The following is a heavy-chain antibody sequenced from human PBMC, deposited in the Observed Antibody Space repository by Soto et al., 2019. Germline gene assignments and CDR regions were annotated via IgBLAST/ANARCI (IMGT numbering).Heavy chain of an antibody. Sequence: QVQLVQSGAAVKEPGASVRLSCKTSGYLFTSFSLHWVRQAPGQGPEWLGWINPANGDLKYSPKFQGRVTIDRDTLATTAYLELHLITFEDTAVYYSAGRGRVSYCTSDCLHARDVWGRWTMATV. CDR3: AGRGRVSYCTSDCLHARDV. J-gene: IGHJ3*01. CDR1: GYLFTSFS. CDR2: INPANGDL. V-gene: IGHV1-3*01. D-gene: IGHD2-8*01.